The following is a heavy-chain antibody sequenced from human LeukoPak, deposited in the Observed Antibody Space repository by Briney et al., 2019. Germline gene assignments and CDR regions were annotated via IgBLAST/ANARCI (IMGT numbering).Heavy chain of an antibody. CDR3: ARGMTTVTAETALSF. D-gene: IGHD4-17*01. J-gene: IGHJ4*02. V-gene: IGHV1-46*01. CDR1: GYTFTTYY. CDR2: INPSGGRT. Sequence: ASVKVSCKASGYTFTTYYMNWVRQAPGQGLEWMGVINPSGGRTTYAQKFQGRVTMSRDTSTSTVYMELSSLRSEDTAVYYCARGMTTVTAETALSFWGQGTLVTVSS.